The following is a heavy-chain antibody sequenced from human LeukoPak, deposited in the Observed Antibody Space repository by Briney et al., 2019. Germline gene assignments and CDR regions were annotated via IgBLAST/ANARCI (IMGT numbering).Heavy chain of an antibody. CDR3: ARDVRYYYDSSGYSNNYYYYYMDV. CDR1: GYTFTGYY. J-gene: IGHJ6*03. CDR2: INPNSGGT. D-gene: IGHD3-22*01. V-gene: IGHV1-2*02. Sequence: GASVKVSCKASGYTFTGYYMHWVRQAPGQGLEWMGWINPNSGGTNYAQKFQGRVTMTRDTSISTAYMELSRLRSDDTAVYYCARDVRYYYDSSGYSNNYYYYYMDVWGKGTTVTISS.